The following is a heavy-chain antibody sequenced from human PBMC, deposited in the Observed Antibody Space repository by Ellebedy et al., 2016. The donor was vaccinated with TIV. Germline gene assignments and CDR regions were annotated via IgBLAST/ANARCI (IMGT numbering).Heavy chain of an antibody. Sequence: GESLKISXAASGFTFSSYSMNWVRQAPGKGLEWVSYISSSSSTIYYADSVKGRFTISRDNAKNSLYLQMNSLRDEDTAVYYCARGPLYGDYPNWSDPWGQGTLVTVSS. V-gene: IGHV3-48*02. D-gene: IGHD4-17*01. J-gene: IGHJ5*02. CDR1: GFTFSSYS. CDR2: ISSSSSTI. CDR3: ARGPLYGDYPNWSDP.